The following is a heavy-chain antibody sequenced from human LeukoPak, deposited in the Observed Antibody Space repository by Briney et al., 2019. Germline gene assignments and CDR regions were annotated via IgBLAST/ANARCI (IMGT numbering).Heavy chain of an antibody. J-gene: IGHJ4*02. CDR3: ARVNYYDSSGYLKESYFDY. D-gene: IGHD3-22*01. CDR1: GGSISSYY. Sequence: PSETLSLTCTVSGGSISSYYWSWIRQPAGKGLEWIGRIYTSGSTNYNPSLKSRVTMSVDTSKNQFSLKLSSVTAADTAVYYCARVNYYDSSGYLKESYFDYWGQGTLVTVSS. CDR2: IYTSGST. V-gene: IGHV4-4*07.